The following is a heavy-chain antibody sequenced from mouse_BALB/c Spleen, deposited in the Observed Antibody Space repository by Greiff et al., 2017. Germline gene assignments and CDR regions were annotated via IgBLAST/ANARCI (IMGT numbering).Heavy chain of an antibody. Sequence: EVMLVESGGGLVQPKGSLKLSCAASGFTFNTYAMNWVRQAPGKGLEWVARIRSKSNNYATYYADSVKDRFTISRDDSQSMLYLQMNNLKTEDTAMYYCVGGSSLDYWGQGTTLTVSS. CDR2: IRSKSNNYAT. D-gene: IGHD1-1*01. CDR3: VGGSSLDY. CDR1: GFTFNTYA. V-gene: IGHV10-1*02. J-gene: IGHJ2*01.